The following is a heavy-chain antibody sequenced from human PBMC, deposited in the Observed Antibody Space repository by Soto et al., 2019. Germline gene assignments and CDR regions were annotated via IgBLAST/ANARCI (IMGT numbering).Heavy chain of an antibody. Sequence: LVKLSCKASGGSFSSYSISWVLQAPGQGLEWMGGIIPIFGTANYAQKFQGRVTITADESTSTAYMELSSLRSEDTAVYYCARDEATVTTRFDYWGQGTLVTVSS. CDR3: ARDEATVTTRFDY. J-gene: IGHJ4*02. CDR2: IIPIFGTA. V-gene: IGHV1-69*13. CDR1: GGSFSSYS. D-gene: IGHD4-17*01.